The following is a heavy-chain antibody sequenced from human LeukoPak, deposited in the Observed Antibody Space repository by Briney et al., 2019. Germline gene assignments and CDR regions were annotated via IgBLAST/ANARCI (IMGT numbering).Heavy chain of an antibody. D-gene: IGHD5-12*01. CDR2: MNTNSGNT. J-gene: IGHJ6*03. CDR1: GYTFSTYD. V-gene: IGHV1-8*01. CDR3: ARVATVVSPSYYYYYYYMDV. Sequence: ASVKVSCKASGYTFSTYDINWVRQATGQGLEWMGWMNTNSGNTGYAQKFQGRVTMTRNTSISTAYMELSSLRSEDTAVYYCARVATVVSPSYYYYYYYMDVWGKGTTVTVSS.